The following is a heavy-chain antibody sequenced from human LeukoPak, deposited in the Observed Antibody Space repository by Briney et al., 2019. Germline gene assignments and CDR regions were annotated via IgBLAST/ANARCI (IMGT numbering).Heavy chain of an antibody. CDR3: ARVVAGRDAFDI. Sequence: YWIGWVRQMPGQGLEWIGYISYSGSSYYNPSLESRVTISGDTSKNQFSLKLNSVTAADTAVYYCARVVAGRDAFDIWGQGTMVTVSS. D-gene: IGHD6-19*01. J-gene: IGHJ3*02. V-gene: IGHV4-31*02. CDR2: ISYSGSS. CDR1: Y.